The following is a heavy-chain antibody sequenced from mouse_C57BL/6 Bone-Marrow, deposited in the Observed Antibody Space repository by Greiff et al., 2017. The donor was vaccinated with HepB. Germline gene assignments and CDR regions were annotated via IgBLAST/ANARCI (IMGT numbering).Heavy chain of an antibody. Sequence: EVHLVESGGGLVQPGGSLSLSCAAFGFTFTDYYMSWVRQPPGKALEWLGFIRNKANGYTTEYSASVKGRFTISRDNSQSILYLQMNALRAEDSATYYCARSLNWDFAYWGQGTLVTVSA. V-gene: IGHV7-3*01. J-gene: IGHJ3*01. CDR3: ARSLNWDFAY. CDR1: GFTFTDYY. CDR2: IRNKANGYTT. D-gene: IGHD4-1*01.